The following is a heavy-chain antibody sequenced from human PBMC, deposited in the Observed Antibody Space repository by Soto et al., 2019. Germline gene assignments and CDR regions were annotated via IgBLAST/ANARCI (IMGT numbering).Heavy chain of an antibody. CDR1: GGSISSGGYY. J-gene: IGHJ5*02. V-gene: IGHV4-31*03. Sequence: SETLSLTCTVSGGSISSGGYYWSWIRQHPGKGLEWIGYIYYSGSTYYNPSLKNRVTISVDTSKKQYSLKLSSVTAANKAVNYCARYCSGGSCYLDPWGQGTLVTVSS. D-gene: IGHD2-15*01. CDR3: ARYCSGGSCYLDP. CDR2: IYYSGST.